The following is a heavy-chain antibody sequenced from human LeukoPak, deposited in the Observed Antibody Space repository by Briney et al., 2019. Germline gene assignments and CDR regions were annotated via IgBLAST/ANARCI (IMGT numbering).Heavy chain of an antibody. V-gene: IGHV3-7*01. D-gene: IGHD3-3*01. CDR3: ARDTHRITIFGVAYDY. CDR1: GFTFSSYW. Sequence: GGSLRLSCAASGFTFSSYWMSWVRRAPGKGLEWVANIKQDGSKKYYVDSVKGRFTISRDNAKNSLYLQMNSLRTEDTAVYYCARDTHRITIFGVAYDYWGQGTLVTVSS. CDR2: IKQDGSKK. J-gene: IGHJ4*02.